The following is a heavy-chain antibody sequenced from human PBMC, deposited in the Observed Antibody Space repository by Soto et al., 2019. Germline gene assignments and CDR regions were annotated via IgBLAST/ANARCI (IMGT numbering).Heavy chain of an antibody. Sequence: EVQLVESGGGLVKPRGSLRLSCAASGFTFSNAWMSWVRQAPGKGLEWVGRIKSKTDGGTTDYAAPVKGRFTISRXDSXNTLYLQMNSLKTEDTGVYYGPRDWGDMVRGVIITWGQGTLVTVSS. CDR3: PRDWGDMVRGVIIT. D-gene: IGHD3-10*01. J-gene: IGHJ5*02. CDR1: GFTFSNAW. CDR2: IKSKTDGGTT. V-gene: IGHV3-15*01.